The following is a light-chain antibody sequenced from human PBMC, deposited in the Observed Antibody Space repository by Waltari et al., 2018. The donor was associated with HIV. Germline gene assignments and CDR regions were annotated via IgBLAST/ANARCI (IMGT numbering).Light chain of an antibody. J-gene: IGKJ2*01. V-gene: IGKV3-11*01. CDR3: QHRSDWGVYT. CDR1: QSLNSF. CDR2: DTS. Sequence: EIVLTQSPATLSLSPGEKASLSCRASQSLNSFLAWYQQKPDQAPRLLIFDTSTRATGVPARFSGGGSGTNFTLTISRLEPEDAALYYCQHRSDWGVYTFGQGTKV.